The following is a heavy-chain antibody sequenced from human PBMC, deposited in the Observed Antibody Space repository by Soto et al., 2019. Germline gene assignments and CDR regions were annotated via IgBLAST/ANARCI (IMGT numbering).Heavy chain of an antibody. CDR3: AREDYGDYVGYYGMDV. D-gene: IGHD4-17*01. CDR2: IWYDGSNK. Sequence: QVQLVESGGGVVQPGRSLRLSCAASGFTFSSYGMHWVRQAPGKGLERVAVIWYDGSNKYYADSVKGRFTISRDNSKNTLYLQMNSLRAEDTAVYYCAREDYGDYVGYYGMDVWGQGTTVTVSS. J-gene: IGHJ6*02. CDR1: GFTFSSYG. V-gene: IGHV3-33*01.